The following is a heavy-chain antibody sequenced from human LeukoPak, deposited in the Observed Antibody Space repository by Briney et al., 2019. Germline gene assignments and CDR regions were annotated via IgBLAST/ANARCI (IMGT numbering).Heavy chain of an antibody. J-gene: IGHJ4*02. CDR3: ARRSTLVRGVKPFDY. CDR2: ISSSSSYI. CDR1: GFTFSSYS. Sequence: GGSLRLSCAASGFTFSSYSMNWVRQAPGKGLEWVSSISSSSSYIYYADSVKGRFTISRDNAKNSLYLQMNSLRAEDTAVYYCARRSTLVRGVKPFDYWGQGTLVTVSS. D-gene: IGHD3-10*01. V-gene: IGHV3-21*01.